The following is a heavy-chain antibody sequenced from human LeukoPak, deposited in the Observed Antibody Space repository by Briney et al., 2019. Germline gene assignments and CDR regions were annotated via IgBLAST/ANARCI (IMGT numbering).Heavy chain of an antibody. V-gene: IGHV3-23*01. CDR1: GFTVSNNY. J-gene: IGHJ3*02. CDR3: AKDLYSSGWYRRSVAFDI. D-gene: IGHD6-19*01. Sequence: GGSLRLSCAASGFTVSNNYMSWVRQAPGKGLEWVSAISGSGGSTYYADSVKGRFTISRDNSKNTLYLQMNSLRAEDTAVYYCAKDLYSSGWYRRSVAFDIWGQGTMVTVSS. CDR2: ISGSGGST.